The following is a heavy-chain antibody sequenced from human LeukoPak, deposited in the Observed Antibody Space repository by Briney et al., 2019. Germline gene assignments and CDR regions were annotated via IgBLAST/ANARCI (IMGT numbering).Heavy chain of an antibody. CDR2: IYPGDSDT. J-gene: IGHJ5*02. CDR1: GYSFTTFW. D-gene: IGHD3-3*01. V-gene: IGHV5-51*01. CDR3: ARDFTRSYDSGNWFDP. Sequence: GESLKISCTGSGYSFTTFWIGWVRQLPGKGLEWMGIIYPGDSDTRYSPSFQGQVTISADKSISTAYLQWSSLKASDTAMYYCARDFTRSYDSGNWFDPWGQGTLVTVSS.